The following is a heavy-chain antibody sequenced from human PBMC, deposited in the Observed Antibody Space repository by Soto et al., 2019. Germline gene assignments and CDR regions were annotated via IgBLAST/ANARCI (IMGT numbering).Heavy chain of an antibody. CDR3: ARDGRAFSIFGETMDV. Sequence: VPLLQSGGEVRKPGASVKVSCKTSGYTFTNYAINWVRQAPGQGLQWMGWISAYSGDTKYAQRFQDRLTVTTDPSTTAASMELRSLRSDYTAVYYCARDGRAFSIFGETMDVWGQGTTVTVSS. CDR2: ISAYSGDT. V-gene: IGHV1-18*01. D-gene: IGHD3-3*01. J-gene: IGHJ6*02. CDR1: GYTFTNYA.